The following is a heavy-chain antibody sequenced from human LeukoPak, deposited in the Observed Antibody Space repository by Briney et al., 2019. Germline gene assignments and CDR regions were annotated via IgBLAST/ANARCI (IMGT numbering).Heavy chain of an antibody. CDR3: ARGEEKATITGLDS. D-gene: IGHD5-24*01. CDR1: GFTFSSNW. J-gene: IGHJ4*02. CDR2: ISSSSSYI. Sequence: GGSLRLSCAASGFTFSSNWMHWVRQAPGKGLVWVSAISSSSSYIYYADSVKGRFTISRDNAENSVYLQMHGLRAEDTAVYFCARGEEKATITGLDSWGQGTLVTVSS. V-gene: IGHV3-21*01.